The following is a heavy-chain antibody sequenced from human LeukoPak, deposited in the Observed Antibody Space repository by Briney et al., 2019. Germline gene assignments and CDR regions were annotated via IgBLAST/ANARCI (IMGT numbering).Heavy chain of an antibody. CDR1: GFTFSSYW. V-gene: IGHV3-7*01. J-gene: IGHJ4*02. CDR2: IKQDGSEK. Sequence: RTGGSLRLSCAASGFTFSSYWMSWVRQAPGKGLEWVANIKQDGSEKYYVDSVKGRFTISRDNAKNSLYLQMNSLRAEDTAVYYCARDDYGDYGGFDYWGQGTLVTVSS. CDR3: ARDDYGDYGGFDY. D-gene: IGHD4-17*01.